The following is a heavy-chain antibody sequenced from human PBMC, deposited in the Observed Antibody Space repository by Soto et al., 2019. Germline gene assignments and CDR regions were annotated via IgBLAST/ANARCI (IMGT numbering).Heavy chain of an antibody. Sequence: XETRSLTCAVSGYSISSSNWWTWVRQPPVKGLEWNGDIYHTWITSYKPSLKSRVTILVDKSKSQFSLKLTAVTASDTAVYYCARYTASGLYYYFGMDVSGQGNTGT. J-gene: IGHJ6*02. CDR2: IYHTWIT. CDR3: ARYTASGLYYYFGMDV. CDR1: GYSISSSNW. V-gene: IGHV4-4*02. D-gene: IGHD2-2*02.